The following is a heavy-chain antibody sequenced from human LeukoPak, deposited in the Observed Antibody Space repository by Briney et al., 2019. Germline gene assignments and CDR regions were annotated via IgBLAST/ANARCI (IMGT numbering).Heavy chain of an antibody. Sequence: QAGGSLRLSCAASGFTFSSYEMNWVRQAPGKGLEWVSYISSSGSTIYYADSVKGRFTISRDNSKNTLYLQMNSLRAEDTAVYYCAKGGVLLWFGELNVWGKGTTVTVSS. CDR2: ISSSGSTI. CDR3: AKGGVLLWFGELNV. D-gene: IGHD3-10*01. V-gene: IGHV3-48*03. J-gene: IGHJ6*04. CDR1: GFTFSSYE.